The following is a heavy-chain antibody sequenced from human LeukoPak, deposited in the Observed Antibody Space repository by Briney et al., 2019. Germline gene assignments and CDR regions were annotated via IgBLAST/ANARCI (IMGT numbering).Heavy chain of an antibody. CDR3: ARGGGSQHIRALDY. CDR2: LSSSSSTI. D-gene: IGHD1-26*01. V-gene: IGHV3-48*01. CDR1: GFTFSSYS. J-gene: IGHJ4*02. Sequence: TGGSLRLSCAASGFTFSSYSMNWVRQAPGKGLEWVSYLSSSSSTIDYADSVKGRFIISRDNAKNSLYLQMNSLRAEDTAVYYCARGGGSQHIRALDYWGQGTLVTVSS.